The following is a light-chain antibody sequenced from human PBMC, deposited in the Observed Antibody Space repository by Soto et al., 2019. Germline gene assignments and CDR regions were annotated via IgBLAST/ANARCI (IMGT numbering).Light chain of an antibody. V-gene: IGLV1-40*01. CDR1: SSNIGAGYD. J-gene: IGLJ1*01. CDR3: QSYDSSLSVSYV. Sequence: QPVLTQPPSVSGAPGQRVTISCTGSSSNIGAGYDVHWYQQRPGTAPKLLIYGNKNRPSGVPDRSSGSKSGTSASLAITGLQAEDEADYYCQSYDSSLSVSYVFGTGTKLTVL. CDR2: GNK.